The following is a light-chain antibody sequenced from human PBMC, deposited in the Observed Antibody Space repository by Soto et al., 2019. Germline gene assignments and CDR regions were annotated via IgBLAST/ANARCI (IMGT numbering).Light chain of an antibody. CDR2: EVN. V-gene: IGLV2-23*02. J-gene: IGLJ3*02. Sequence: QSVLTQPASVSGSPGQSITISCTGTSSDVGNYNLVSWYQHHPGKAPKLIIFEVNKRPSGISNRFSGSKSGNTASLTISGLQAEDEADYHCCSYAGSYTWVFGGGTKVTVL. CDR1: SSDVGNYNL. CDR3: CSYAGSYTWV.